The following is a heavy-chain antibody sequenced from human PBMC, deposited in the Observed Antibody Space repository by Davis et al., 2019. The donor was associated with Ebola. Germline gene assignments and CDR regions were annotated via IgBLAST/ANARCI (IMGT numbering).Heavy chain of an antibody. J-gene: IGHJ5*02. CDR3: ARDGDCSSTSCYEDSGNWFDP. Sequence: HSQTLSLTCAISGDSVSSNSAAWNWIRQSPSRGLEWLGRTYYRSKWYNDYAVSVKSRITINPNTSKNQFSLQLNSVTPEDTAVYYCARDGDCSSTSCYEDSGNWFDPWGQGTLVTVSS. CDR1: GDSVSSNSAA. V-gene: IGHV6-1*01. D-gene: IGHD2-2*01. CDR2: TYYRSKWYN.